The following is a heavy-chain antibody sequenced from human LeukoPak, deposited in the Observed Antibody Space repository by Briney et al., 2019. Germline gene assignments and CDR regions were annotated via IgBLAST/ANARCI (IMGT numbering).Heavy chain of an antibody. CDR1: GFTFSNSG. CDR3: VNFFGETFDS. V-gene: IGHV3-30*02. D-gene: IGHD3-10*01. Sequence: GGSLRLSCSVSGFTFSNSGMHWVRQAPGKGLEWVAYILKDENTKYYAEPVKGRFTISRDNSKNTVFLQMNSLRTEDTAIYYCVNFFGETFDSWGQGTLAIVSS. J-gene: IGHJ4*02. CDR2: ILKDENTK.